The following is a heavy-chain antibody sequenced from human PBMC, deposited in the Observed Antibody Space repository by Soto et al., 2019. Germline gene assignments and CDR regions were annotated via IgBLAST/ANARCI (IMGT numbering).Heavy chain of an antibody. Sequence: GGSLRLSCVASGFIFRDYGMGWVRQAPAKGLQWVASIQSTGGSTYYADSVKGRFTVSRDNAKSSLSLQMDSLRADDTAVYYCAKNSSSWRTSNPGGFDYWGPGTLVTVSS. V-gene: IGHV3-21*01. J-gene: IGHJ4*02. D-gene: IGHD6-13*01. CDR3: AKNSSSWRTSNPGGFDY. CDR2: IQSTGGST. CDR1: GFIFRDYG.